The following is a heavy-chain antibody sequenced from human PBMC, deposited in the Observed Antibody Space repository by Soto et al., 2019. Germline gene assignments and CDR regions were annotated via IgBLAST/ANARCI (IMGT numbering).Heavy chain of an antibody. CDR1: GGSISSGGYY. Sequence: SETLSLTCTVSGGSISSGGYYWSWIRQHPGKGLEWIGYIYYSGSTYYNPSLKSRVIISVDTAKNQFSLRLSSVTAADTAVYYCTGAYYDINGYSLDPWGQGTSVTVSS. CDR2: IYYSGST. D-gene: IGHD3-22*01. V-gene: IGHV4-31*03. J-gene: IGHJ5*02. CDR3: TGAYYDINGYSLDP.